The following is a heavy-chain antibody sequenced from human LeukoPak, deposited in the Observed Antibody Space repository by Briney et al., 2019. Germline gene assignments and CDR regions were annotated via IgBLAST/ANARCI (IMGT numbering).Heavy chain of an antibody. D-gene: IGHD2-15*01. V-gene: IGHV1-69*04. J-gene: IGHJ3*02. CDR2: IIPIFGIA. Sequence: SVKVSCKASGGTFSSYAISWVRQAPGQGLEWMGRIIPIFGIANYTQKFQGRVTITADKSTSTAYMELSSLRSEDTAVYYCARAGYCSGGSCYPNDAFDIWGQGTMVTVSS. CDR1: GGTFSSYA. CDR3: ARAGYCSGGSCYPNDAFDI.